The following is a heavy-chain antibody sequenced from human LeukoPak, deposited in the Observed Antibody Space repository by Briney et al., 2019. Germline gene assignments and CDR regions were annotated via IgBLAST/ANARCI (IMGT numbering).Heavy chain of an antibody. CDR2: IYYSGST. V-gene: IGHV4-59*01. CDR1: GGSISSYY. CDR3: ARGGPMVRGVSYYYYYGMDV. D-gene: IGHD3-10*01. J-gene: IGHJ6*02. Sequence: PSETLSLTCTVSGGSISSYYWSWIRQPPGKGLEWIGYIYYSGSTNYNPSLKSQVTISVDTSKNQFSLKLSSVTAADTAVYYCARGGPMVRGVSYYYYYGMDVWGQGTTVTVSS.